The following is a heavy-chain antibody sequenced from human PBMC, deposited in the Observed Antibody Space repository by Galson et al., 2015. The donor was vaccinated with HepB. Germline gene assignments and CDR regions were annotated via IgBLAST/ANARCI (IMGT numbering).Heavy chain of an antibody. J-gene: IGHJ4*02. CDR3: AGRDGYKDFDY. CDR2: INSDGSST. CDR1: GFTFSSYW. V-gene: IGHV3-74*01. Sequence: SLRLSCAASGFTFSSYWMHWVRQVPGKGLVWVSRINSDGSSTNYADSVKGRFTISRDNAKNTLYLQMNSLRAEDTAVYYCAGRDGYKDFDYWGQGTLVTVSS. D-gene: IGHD5-24*01.